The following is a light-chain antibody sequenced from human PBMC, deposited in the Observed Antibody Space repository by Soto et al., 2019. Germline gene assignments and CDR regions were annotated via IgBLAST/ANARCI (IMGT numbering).Light chain of an antibody. CDR1: QSVSSSY. Sequence: EIVLTQSPGTLSLSPGERATLSCRASQSVSSSYLAWYQQKPGQAPRILIYGESSRATGIPNRFSGSGSGTDLTLTISRLEPEDFAVYYCQKYGNSPQTCGQGAKVDIK. V-gene: IGKV3-20*01. CDR3: QKYGNSPQT. J-gene: IGKJ1*01. CDR2: GES.